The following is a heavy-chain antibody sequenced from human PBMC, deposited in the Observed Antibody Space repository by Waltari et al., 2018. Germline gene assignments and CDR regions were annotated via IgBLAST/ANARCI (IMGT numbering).Heavy chain of an antibody. CDR1: GFTFDDYA. D-gene: IGHD3-3*01. Sequence: EVQLVESGGGLVQPGRSLRLSCAASGFTFDDYAMHWVRQAPGKGLEGVSGIRWNSGSIGYADSVKGRFTISRDNAKNALYLQMNSLRAEDTALYYCAKALWSGYLYYYMDVWGKGTTVTVSS. J-gene: IGHJ6*03. V-gene: IGHV3-9*01. CDR3: AKALWSGYLYYYMDV. CDR2: IRWNSGSI.